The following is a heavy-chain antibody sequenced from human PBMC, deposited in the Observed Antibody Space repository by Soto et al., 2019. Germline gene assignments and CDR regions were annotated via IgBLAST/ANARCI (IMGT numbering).Heavy chain of an antibody. D-gene: IGHD6-19*01. J-gene: IGHJ4*02. Sequence: QVQLVQSGAEVKKPGASVKVSCKASGYTFTSYAIHWVRQAPGQRLEWMGWINAGNGNTKYSQKFQDRVTITRDTAASTAYMELSSLVSEDTAVYYCARDRGGWADYWGQGTLVTVSS. CDR1: GYTFTSYA. CDR2: INAGNGNT. CDR3: ARDRGGWADY. V-gene: IGHV1-3*01.